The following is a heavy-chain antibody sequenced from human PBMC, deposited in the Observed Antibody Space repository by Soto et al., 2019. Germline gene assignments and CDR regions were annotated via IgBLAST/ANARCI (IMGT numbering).Heavy chain of an antibody. V-gene: IGHV4-30-4*01. D-gene: IGHD4-4*01. Sequence: QVQLQESGPGLVKPSQTLSLTCTVSGDSMGSGDYYWTGIRQPPGKGLEWIGYSYYIGTTFYNPSLERRVNITIYTSKSHFSLRLTSVTAADTAVYYCSRGSNDHGFLPWGQGTLVTVSS. CDR1: GDSMGSGDYY. CDR2: SYYIGTT. J-gene: IGHJ5*02. CDR3: SRGSNDHGFLP.